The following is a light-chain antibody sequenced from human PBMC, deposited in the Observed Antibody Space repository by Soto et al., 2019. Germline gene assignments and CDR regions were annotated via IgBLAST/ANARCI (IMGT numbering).Light chain of an antibody. Sequence: QSVLIQPPSASGTPGQRVTISCSGSSSNIGSNTVNWFQQVPGMAPRLLIYNDSQRPSGVPDRFSGSRSGTSASLAISGLQSDDEADFYCASWDVSLEAWVFXGGTQMTVL. CDR3: ASWDVSLEAWV. CDR2: NDS. V-gene: IGLV1-44*01. J-gene: IGLJ3*02. CDR1: SSNIGSNT.